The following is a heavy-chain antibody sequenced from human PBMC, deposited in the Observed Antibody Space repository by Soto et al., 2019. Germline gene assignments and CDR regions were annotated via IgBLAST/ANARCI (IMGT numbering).Heavy chain of an antibody. Sequence: GASVKVSCKASGGTFSSYAISWVRQASGEGSASMGGIIPIFGTANYAQKFQGRVTITPDEPTSTAYMELSSLRSEDTAVYYCARVSLVVPAAIPASFRAEKYYYYYYGMDVWGQGTTVTVSS. V-gene: IGHV1-69*13. CDR3: ARVSLVVPAAIPASFRAEKYYYYYYGMDV. CDR2: IIPIFGTA. J-gene: IGHJ6*02. D-gene: IGHD2-2*02. CDR1: GGTFSSYA.